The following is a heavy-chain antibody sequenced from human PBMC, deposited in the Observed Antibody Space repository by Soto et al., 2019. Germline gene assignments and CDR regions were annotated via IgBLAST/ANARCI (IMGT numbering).Heavy chain of an antibody. J-gene: IGHJ4*02. D-gene: IGHD2-15*01. CDR2: INHSGST. V-gene: IGHV4-34*01. CDR1: GGSFSGYY. Sequence: SETLSLTCAVYGGSFSGYYWSWIRQPPGKGLEWIGEINHSGSTNYNPSLKSRVTISVDTSKNQFSLRLSSVTAADTAVYYCARVKRKTSRYCSGGSCYGGGMNFDYWGQGTLVTVSS. CDR3: ARVKRKTSRYCSGGSCYGGGMNFDY.